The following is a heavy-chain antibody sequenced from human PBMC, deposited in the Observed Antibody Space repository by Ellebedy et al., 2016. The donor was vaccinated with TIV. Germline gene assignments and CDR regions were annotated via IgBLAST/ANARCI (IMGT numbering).Heavy chain of an antibody. D-gene: IGHD3-22*01. CDR3: AKGFYYDTSGYFQY. CDR2: ISASGEST. Sequence: GESLKISCAASGFTVSSNYMSWVRPAPGKGLEWVSAISASGESTYYADSVKGRFTLSRDNSKSTVYLQMHSLRAEDTAVYYCAKGFYYDTSGYFQYWGQGTLVTVSS. CDR1: GFTVSSNY. J-gene: IGHJ4*02. V-gene: IGHV3-23*01.